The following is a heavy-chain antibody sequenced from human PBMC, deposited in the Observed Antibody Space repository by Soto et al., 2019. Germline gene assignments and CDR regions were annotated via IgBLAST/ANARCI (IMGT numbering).Heavy chain of an antibody. V-gene: IGHV3-23*01. Sequence: GGSLRLSCVASGFTFSSYAMSWVRQAPGKGLEWVSIISGSGVNTYYADSVKGRFTISRDNSKNTLYLQMNSLGAEDTAIYYCAKAFVRNYYASGFDAFDVWGQGTMVTVSS. D-gene: IGHD3-10*01. CDR2: ISGSGVNT. CDR1: GFTFSSYA. CDR3: AKAFVRNYYASGFDAFDV. J-gene: IGHJ3*01.